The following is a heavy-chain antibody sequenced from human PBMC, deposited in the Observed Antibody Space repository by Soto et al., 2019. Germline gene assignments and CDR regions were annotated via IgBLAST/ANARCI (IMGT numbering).Heavy chain of an antibody. J-gene: IGHJ4*02. V-gene: IGHV3-23*01. Sequence: GGSLRLSCAASGFTFSSYAMSWVRQAPGKGLEWVSAISGSGGSTYYADSVKGRFTISRDNSKNTLYLQMNSLRAEDTAVYYCAKDFGYYDSSGYYVDYWGQGTLVTVSS. D-gene: IGHD3-22*01. CDR1: GFTFSSYA. CDR3: AKDFGYYDSSGYYVDY. CDR2: ISGSGGST.